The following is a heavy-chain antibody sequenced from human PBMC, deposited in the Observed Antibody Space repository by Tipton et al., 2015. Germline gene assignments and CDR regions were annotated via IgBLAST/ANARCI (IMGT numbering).Heavy chain of an antibody. D-gene: IGHD3-10*01. J-gene: IGHJ3*01. V-gene: IGHV4-34*09. CDR3: ASTQAYYYATSAYFDV. CDR2: INYRGTT. CDR1: GDSFSDYY. Sequence: TLSLTCAVYGDSFSDYYWSWIRQYPEKGLEWIGHINYRGTTHYNPSLQSRVAMSVDTSKNHFSLNLTSVTAADTAVYYCASTQAYYYATSAYFDVWGLGTMVTVSS.